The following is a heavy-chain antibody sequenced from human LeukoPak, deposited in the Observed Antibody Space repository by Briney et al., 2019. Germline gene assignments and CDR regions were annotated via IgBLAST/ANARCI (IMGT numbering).Heavy chain of an antibody. CDR1: GYTLTELS. D-gene: IGHD3-3*01. CDR3: ATVYVFWNGSFWGLDY. J-gene: IGHJ4*02. CDR2: FDPEDGET. V-gene: IGHV1-24*01. Sequence: ASVKVSCKVSGYTLTELSMHWVRQAPGKGLEWMGGFDPEDGETIYAQKFQGRVTMTEDTSTDTAYMELSSLRSEDTAVYYCATVYVFWNGSFWGLDYWGQGTLVTVSS.